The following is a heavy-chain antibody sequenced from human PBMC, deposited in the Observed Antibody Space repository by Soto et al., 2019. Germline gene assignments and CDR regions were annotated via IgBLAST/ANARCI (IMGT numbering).Heavy chain of an antibody. CDR3: ARDLWGYCGTDCYPLDV. Sequence: SETLSLTCTVSGGSISGGCYYWSWLRPHQGTGLEWIGHISYTGSTVYNPSFKSRVTISVDTSKNQFSLKLNSVTAADTAVYYCARDLWGYCGTDCYPLDVWGQGTTVTVSS. CDR1: GGSISGGCYY. J-gene: IGHJ6*02. V-gene: IGHV4-61*01. CDR2: ISYTGST. D-gene: IGHD2-21*02.